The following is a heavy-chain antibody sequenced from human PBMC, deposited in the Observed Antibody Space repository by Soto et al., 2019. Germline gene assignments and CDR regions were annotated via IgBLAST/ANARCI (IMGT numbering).Heavy chain of an antibody. Sequence: SETQSLTCTVSGGSISSGDYYWSWIRQPPGKGLEWIGYIYYSGSTYYNPSLKSRVTISVDTSKNQFSLKLSSVTAADTAVYYCARVGGGGKDDYYYGMDVWGQGTTVTVSS. CDR1: GGSISSGDYY. J-gene: IGHJ6*02. V-gene: IGHV4-30-4*01. CDR2: IYYSGST. CDR3: ARVGGGGKDDYYYGMDV. D-gene: IGHD3-16*01.